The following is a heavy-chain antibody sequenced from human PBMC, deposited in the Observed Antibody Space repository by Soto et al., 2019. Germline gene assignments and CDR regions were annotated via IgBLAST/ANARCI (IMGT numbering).Heavy chain of an antibody. CDR2: VSYDGTNK. V-gene: IGHV3-30*03. CDR3: ARGPSYSDSYFDH. D-gene: IGHD4-17*01. CDR1: GFIFSDYG. J-gene: IGHJ4*02. Sequence: GCSLGLSCAASGFIFSDYGVHWVRQAPGKGLEWMAFVSYDGTNKYYADSVKGRFTISRDNSKNTVYLQMNSLRAEDTAVYYCARGPSYSDSYFDHWGQGTLVTVSS.